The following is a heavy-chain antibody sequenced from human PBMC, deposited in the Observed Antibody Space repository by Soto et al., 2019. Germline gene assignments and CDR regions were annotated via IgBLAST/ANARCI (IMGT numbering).Heavy chain of an antibody. Sequence: SETLSLTCTVSGGSFSSYYWSWIRQPAGKGLEWNGRIYTSGITNYNPSLKSRVTMSVDTSSKQFSLNMTSVTAADTAVYFCARELAEAARSLDFWGLGTLVTVSS. J-gene: IGHJ4*02. CDR1: GGSFSSYY. CDR2: IYTSGIT. V-gene: IGHV4-4*07. D-gene: IGHD6-6*01. CDR3: ARELAEAARSLDF.